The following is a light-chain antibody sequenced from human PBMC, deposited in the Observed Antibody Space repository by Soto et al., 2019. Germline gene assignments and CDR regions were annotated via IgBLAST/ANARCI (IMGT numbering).Light chain of an antibody. CDR2: DAS. J-gene: IGKJ5*01. Sequence: EIVLTQSPGTLSLSPWERATLSCRASQTISSYLAWYQLKRGQAPRLLIYDASNRATGIPARFSGSGSGTDFTLTISSLEPEDFAVYYCQQRSDWPRITFGHGTRLEIK. V-gene: IGKV3-11*01. CDR3: QQRSDWPRIT. CDR1: QTISSY.